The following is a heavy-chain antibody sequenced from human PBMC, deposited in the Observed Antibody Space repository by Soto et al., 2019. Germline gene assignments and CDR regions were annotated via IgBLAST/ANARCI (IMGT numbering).Heavy chain of an antibody. CDR3: ARGLGQNGFAP. CDR2: MSGDGGTT. V-gene: IGHV3-64*01. CDR1: GFSLRMYA. D-gene: IGHD3-9*01. J-gene: IGHJ5*02. Sequence: EVQLVESGGGLVQPGGSLRLSCAASGFSLRMYAMHWVRQAPGKGLEYVSSMSGDGGTTGYGNSVKGRFTISRDNSKNTLSLQLGSVRVDDMAVYYCARGLGQNGFAPWGQGTLVTVSS.